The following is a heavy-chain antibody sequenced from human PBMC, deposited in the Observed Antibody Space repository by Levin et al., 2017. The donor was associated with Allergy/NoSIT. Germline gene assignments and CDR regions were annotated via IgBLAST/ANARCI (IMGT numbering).Heavy chain of an antibody. CDR1: GGSISSYY. J-gene: IGHJ2*01. D-gene: IGHD3-10*01. Sequence: SQTLSLTCTVSGGSISSYYWSWIRQPPGKGLEWIGYIYYSGSTNYNPSLKSRVTISVDTSKNQFSLKLSSVTAADTAVYYCARGDYYGSGRWYFDRWGRGTLVTVSS. CDR2: IYYSGST. CDR3: ARGDYYGSGRWYFDR. V-gene: IGHV4-59*08.